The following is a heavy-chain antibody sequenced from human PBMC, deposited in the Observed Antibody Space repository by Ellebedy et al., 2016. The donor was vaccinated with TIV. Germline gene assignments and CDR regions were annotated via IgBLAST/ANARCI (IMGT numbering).Heavy chain of an antibody. J-gene: IGHJ4*02. CDR2: INAGNGNT. Sequence: ASVKVSCKASGYIFTNYGIAWVRQAPGQRLEWMGWINAGNGNTKYSQKFQGRVTITRDTSASTAYMELSSLRSEDTAVYYCARHGDYGGIRDYWGQGTLVTVSS. D-gene: IGHD4-23*01. V-gene: IGHV1-3*01. CDR1: GYIFTNYG. CDR3: ARHGDYGGIRDY.